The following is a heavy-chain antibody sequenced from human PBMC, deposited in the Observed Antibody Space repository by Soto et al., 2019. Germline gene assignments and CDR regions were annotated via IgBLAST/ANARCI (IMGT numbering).Heavy chain of an antibody. CDR1: GGTFSSYA. J-gene: IGHJ6*04. CDR3: ARLPSSSSGYSSGGDSYYGMDA. CDR2: IIPIFGTA. V-gene: IGHV1-69*13. Sequence: SVEVSCKASGGTFSSYASSWVRQAPGQGLEWMGGIIPIFGTANYAQKFQGRVTITADESTSTAYMELRSLRSEDTAVYYSARLPSSSSGYSSGGDSYYGMDAWGEGTTVTVSP. D-gene: IGHD3-22*01.